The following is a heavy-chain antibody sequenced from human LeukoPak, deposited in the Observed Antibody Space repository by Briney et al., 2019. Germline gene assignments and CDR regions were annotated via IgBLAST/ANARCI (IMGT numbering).Heavy chain of an antibody. V-gene: IGHV3-23*01. CDR3: ARDALHPRWYFDL. CDR2: ISGSGGST. CDR1: GFTFSSYA. J-gene: IGHJ2*01. Sequence: GGSLRLSCAASGFTFSSYAMSWVRQAPGKGLEWVSAISGSGGSTYYADSVKGRFIISRDNAKNSLYLQMNSLRDEDTAVYYCARDALHPRWYFDLWGRGTLLTVSS.